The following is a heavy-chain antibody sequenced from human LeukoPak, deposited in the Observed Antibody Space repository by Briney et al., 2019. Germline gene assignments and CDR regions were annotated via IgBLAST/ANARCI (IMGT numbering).Heavy chain of an antibody. J-gene: IGHJ4*02. Sequence: GASVKVSCKASGGTFSSYAISWVRQAPGQGLEWMGGIIPIFGTANYAQKFQGRVTITADESTSTAHMELSSLRSEDTAVYYCARVRYCGGDCYSGYFDYWGQGTLVTVSS. V-gene: IGHV1-69*01. CDR2: IIPIFGTA. CDR3: ARVRYCGGDCYSGYFDY. CDR1: GGTFSSYA. D-gene: IGHD2-21*02.